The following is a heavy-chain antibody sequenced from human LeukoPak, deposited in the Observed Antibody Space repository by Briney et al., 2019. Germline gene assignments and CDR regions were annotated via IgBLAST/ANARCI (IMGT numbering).Heavy chain of an antibody. Sequence: GGSLRRSCAASGFTFSGCGMHWVRQAPGKGLELVALIWYDGRDKYYTDSVKGQFTISRDNSKNTLYLQMNSLRAEDTAVYYCAKDPYSYGSYFDYWGQGTLVTVSP. CDR2: IWYDGRDK. CDR1: GFTFSGCG. D-gene: IGHD5-18*01. J-gene: IGHJ4*02. V-gene: IGHV3-30*02. CDR3: AKDPYSYGSYFDY.